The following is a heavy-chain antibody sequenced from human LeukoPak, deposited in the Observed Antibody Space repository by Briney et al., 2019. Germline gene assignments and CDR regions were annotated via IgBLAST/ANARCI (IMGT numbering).Heavy chain of an antibody. CDR1: GFTFSSYS. J-gene: IGHJ4*02. CDR2: ISSSSSTI. D-gene: IGHD2-21*02. CDR3: ARDHAYCGGDCYPLDY. Sequence: GGSLRLSCAASGFTFSSYSMYWVRQAPGKGLEWVSYISSSSSTIYYADSVKGRFTISRDNAKNSLFLQMNSLRDEDTAVYYCARDHAYCGGDCYPLDYWGQGTLVTVSS. V-gene: IGHV3-48*02.